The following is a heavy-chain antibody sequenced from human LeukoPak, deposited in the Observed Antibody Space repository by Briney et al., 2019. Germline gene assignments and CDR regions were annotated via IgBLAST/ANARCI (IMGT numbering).Heavy chain of an antibody. J-gene: IGHJ4*02. CDR2: FDPEDGET. CDR3: ATLKEGYFDY. CDR1: GYTLTELS. Sequence: ASVKVSCKVSGYTLTELSMHWVRQAPGKGLEWMGGFDPEDGETIYAQKFQDRVNMTEDTSTDTAYMELSSLRSEDTAVYYCATLKEGYFDYWGQGTLVTVSS. V-gene: IGHV1-24*01.